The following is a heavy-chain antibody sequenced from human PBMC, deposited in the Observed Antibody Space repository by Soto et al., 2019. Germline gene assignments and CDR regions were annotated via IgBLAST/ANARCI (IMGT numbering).Heavy chain of an antibody. CDR2: IYYSGST. D-gene: IGHD3-22*01. Sequence: SETLSLTCTVSGGSISSYYWSWIRQPPGKGLEWIGYIYYSGSTNYNPSLKSRVTISVDTSKNQFSLKLSSVAAADTAVYYCERGEGYYDSSGYYFDYWGQGTLVTVSS. CDR3: ERGEGYYDSSGYYFDY. CDR1: GGSISSYY. V-gene: IGHV4-59*01. J-gene: IGHJ4*02.